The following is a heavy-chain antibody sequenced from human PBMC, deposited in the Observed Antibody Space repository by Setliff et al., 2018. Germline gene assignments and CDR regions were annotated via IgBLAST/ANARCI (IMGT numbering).Heavy chain of an antibody. J-gene: IGHJ5*02. Sequence: SVKVSCKASGGTFSGHSISWVRQAPGQGLEWMGGFIPIFGTANYALKFHGRLTITADDSTTTSYMELSSLRSEDTGVYYCARVDALMGHNGKFDPWGQGTLVTVSS. CDR1: GGTFSGHS. CDR2: FIPIFGTA. CDR3: ARVDALMGHNGKFDP. D-gene: IGHD1-26*01. V-gene: IGHV1-69*13.